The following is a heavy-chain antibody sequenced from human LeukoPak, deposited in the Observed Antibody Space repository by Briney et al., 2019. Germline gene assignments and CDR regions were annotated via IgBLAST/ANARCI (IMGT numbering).Heavy chain of an antibody. J-gene: IGHJ4*02. CDR3: AKDAMTLENRWNYRSKSDHEY. CDR2: ITSSGDNT. CDR1: GFTFNYYS. Sequence: GGSLRLSCEASGFTFNYYSMNWVRQAPGKGLEGVSTITSSGDNTYYMDSVKGRFTISRDNSKNTLYLQMDNLRAEDSGTYYCAKDAMTLENRWNYRSKSDHEYWGQGTLVTVSS. D-gene: IGHD1-7*01. V-gene: IGHV3-23*01.